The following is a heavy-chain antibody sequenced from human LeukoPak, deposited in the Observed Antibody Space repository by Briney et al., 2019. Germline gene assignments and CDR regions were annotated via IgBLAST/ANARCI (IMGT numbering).Heavy chain of an antibody. Sequence: PSETLSLTCTVSGGSISSYYWSWIRQPAGKGLEWIGRIYTSGSTNYNPSLKSRVTMSVDTSKNQFSLKLSSVTAADTAVYYCASHPSVAAPAPFDYWGQGTLVTVSS. CDR3: ASHPSVAAPAPFDY. V-gene: IGHV4-4*07. D-gene: IGHD6-19*01. CDR2: IYTSGST. CDR1: GGSISSYY. J-gene: IGHJ4*02.